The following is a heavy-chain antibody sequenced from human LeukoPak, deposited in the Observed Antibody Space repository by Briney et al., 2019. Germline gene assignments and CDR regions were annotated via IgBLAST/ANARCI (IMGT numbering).Heavy chain of an antibody. V-gene: IGHV4-59*01. CDR2: IYYSGST. CDR3: ARGSGWAVYYYYGMDV. CDR1: GGSISSYY. J-gene: IGHJ6*02. Sequence: SETLSLTCTVSGGSISSYYWSWIRQPPGKGLEWIGYIYYSGSTNYNPSLKSRVTISVDTSKNQFSLKLSSVTAADTAVYYCARGSGWAVYYYYGMDVWGQGTTVTVSS. D-gene: IGHD6-19*01.